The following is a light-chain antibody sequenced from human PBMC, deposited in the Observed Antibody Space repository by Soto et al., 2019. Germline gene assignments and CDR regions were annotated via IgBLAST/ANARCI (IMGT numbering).Light chain of an antibody. J-gene: IGKJ1*01. Sequence: IVLTQTPLSLSVTPGQPASISCKSSQSLVFSDGKTYFYWYLQKPGQPPHLLIYAVSNRFSGVPDRFSGSGSGTDFTLRISRVEAEDVGIYYCMQTVAAPWTFGQGTKVDIK. CDR1: QSLVFSDGKTY. CDR2: AVS. CDR3: MQTVAAPWT. V-gene: IGKV2D-29*01.